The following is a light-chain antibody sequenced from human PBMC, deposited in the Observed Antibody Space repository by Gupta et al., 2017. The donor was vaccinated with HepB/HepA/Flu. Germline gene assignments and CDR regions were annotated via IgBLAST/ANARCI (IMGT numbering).Light chain of an antibody. CDR2: LNSDGSH. V-gene: IGLV4-69*01. J-gene: IGLJ2*01. CDR1: SGHSSYA. Sequence: QLVLTQSPSASASLGASVKLTCTLSSGHSSYAIAWHQQQPEKGPRYLMKLNSDGSHSKGDGIPDRFSGSSSGAERYLTISSLQSEDEAEYYCQTGGTGIDVVFGGGTKLTVL. CDR3: QTGGTGIDVV.